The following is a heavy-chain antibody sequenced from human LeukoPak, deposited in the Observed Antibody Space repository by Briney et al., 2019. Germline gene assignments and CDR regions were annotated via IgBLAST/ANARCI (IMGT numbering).Heavy chain of an antibody. Sequence: GGSLRLSCAASGSTFSSYAMNWVRQAPGKGLEWVSSVSSSSTNKFYADSVKGRFTISRDDAKNSLYLQLNSLRVEDTAVYYCARENFMATSGTTFDIWGQGTMVSVSS. CDR2: VSSSSTNK. CDR1: GSTFSSYA. J-gene: IGHJ3*02. V-gene: IGHV3-21*01. D-gene: IGHD1-1*01. CDR3: ARENFMATSGTTFDI.